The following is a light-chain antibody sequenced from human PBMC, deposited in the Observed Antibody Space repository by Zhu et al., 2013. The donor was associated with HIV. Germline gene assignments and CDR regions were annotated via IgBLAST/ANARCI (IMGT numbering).Light chain of an antibody. V-gene: IGKV1-33*01. CDR1: QDISNF. CDR3: QQYANLPLT. Sequence: DIQMTQSPSSLSASVGDRVTITCQASQDISNFLSWYQQNPGKAPKLLILDVSKLETGVPSRFSGGRSGTDFTFTITSLQPEDIATYYCQQYANLPLTFGGGTKV. CDR2: DVS. J-gene: IGKJ4*01.